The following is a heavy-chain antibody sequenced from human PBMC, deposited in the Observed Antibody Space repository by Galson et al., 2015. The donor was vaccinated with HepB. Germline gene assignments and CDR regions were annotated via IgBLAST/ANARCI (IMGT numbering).Heavy chain of an antibody. CDR2: INPNSGGT. CDR1: GYTFTGYY. Sequence: SVKVSCKASGYTFTGYYMHWVRQAPGQGLEWVGRINPNSGGTNYAQKFQGRVTMTRDTSISTAYMELSRLRSDDTAVYYCARVRTVTTAYYYYMDVWGKGTTVTVSS. J-gene: IGHJ6*03. CDR3: ARVRTVTTAYYYYMDV. D-gene: IGHD4-17*01. V-gene: IGHV1-2*06.